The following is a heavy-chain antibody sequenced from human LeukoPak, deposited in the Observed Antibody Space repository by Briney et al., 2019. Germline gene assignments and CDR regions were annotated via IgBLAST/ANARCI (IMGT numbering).Heavy chain of an antibody. CDR3: ARVFGPYYDSSGSHPRNEN. D-gene: IGHD3-22*01. CDR1: GFTFSSYS. J-gene: IGHJ4*02. CDR2: ISSSSSYI. V-gene: IGHV3-21*01. Sequence: PGGSLRLSCAASGFTFSSYSMNWVRQAPGKGLEWVSSISSSSSYIYYADSVKGRFTISRDNAKNSLYLQMNSLRAEDTAVYYCARVFGPYYDSSGSHPRNENWGQGTLVTVSS.